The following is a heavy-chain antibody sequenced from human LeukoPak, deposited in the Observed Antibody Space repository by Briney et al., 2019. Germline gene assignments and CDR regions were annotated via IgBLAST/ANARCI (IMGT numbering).Heavy chain of an antibody. CDR1: GFSLSTRGVG. D-gene: IGHD4-17*01. CDR2: IYWDDDK. Sequence: SGPTLRNPTPTPTLTCTFSGFSLSTRGVGVGWIRQPPVKALEWLALIYWDDDKRYSPSLKSRLTITMDTSKNQVVLTMTNMDPVDTATYYCAHRQYAGDYAPGFDYWGQGTLVTVSS. J-gene: IGHJ4*02. CDR3: AHRQYAGDYAPGFDY. V-gene: IGHV2-5*02.